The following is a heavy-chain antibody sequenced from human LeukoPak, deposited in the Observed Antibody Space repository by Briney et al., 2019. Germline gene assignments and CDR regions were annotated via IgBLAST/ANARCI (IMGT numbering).Heavy chain of an antibody. Sequence: SETLSLTCTVSGGSLSSYYWSWIRQPPGKGLEWIGYIYYSGSTNYNPSLKSRVTISVDTSKNQFSLKLTSVTAADTAVYYCARVPSSGWYWNYFDYWGQGTLVTVSS. V-gene: IGHV4-59*12. J-gene: IGHJ4*02. CDR2: IYYSGST. CDR1: GGSLSSYY. CDR3: ARVPSSGWYWNYFDY. D-gene: IGHD6-19*01.